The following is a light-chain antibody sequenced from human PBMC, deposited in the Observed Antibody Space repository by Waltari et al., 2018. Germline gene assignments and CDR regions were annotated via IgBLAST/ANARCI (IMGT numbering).Light chain of an antibody. CDR3: QKYGSLPAT. V-gene: IGKV3-20*01. CDR1: QSISKY. Sequence: EIMLTQTPGTLSLSPGERATLSCRASQSISKYLAWYQQKPGQAPSLLIYDASSRATGIQDRFIGSVSGTDFSLTLSRLEPEDFAVYYCQKYGSLPATCGQGTKVEIK. J-gene: IGKJ1*01. CDR2: DAS.